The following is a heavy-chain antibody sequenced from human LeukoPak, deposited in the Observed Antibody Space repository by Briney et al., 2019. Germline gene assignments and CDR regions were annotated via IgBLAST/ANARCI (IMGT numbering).Heavy chain of an antibody. D-gene: IGHD2-15*01. V-gene: IGHV1-69*01. J-gene: IGHJ4*02. CDR3: ALVWDGRSGMGLLGSFDY. Sequence: SVTVSCKASLGNFINSAFVWVRQAPGQGLQWMGGIIPVFGTPNYADTFQGRATIRADESTNTAYLDLTSLRSEDTAIYFCALVWDGRSGMGLLGSFDYWGQGSLVIVSP. CDR1: LGNFINSA. CDR2: IIPVFGTP.